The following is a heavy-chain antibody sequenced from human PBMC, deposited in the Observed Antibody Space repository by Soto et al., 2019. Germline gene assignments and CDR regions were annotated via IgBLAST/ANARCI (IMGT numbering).Heavy chain of an antibody. Sequence: QITLKESGPALVKPTQTLTLTCTFSGFSLSTSGVGVGWLRQPPGKALEWLALIYLDDDKRYSPSVKSRLTITKDTSKTQVVLTMTNLDPVDTATYYCAHRGDSGSSRAFHIWGQGTMVTVSS. J-gene: IGHJ3*02. CDR3: AHRGDSGSSRAFHI. CDR1: GFSLSTSGVG. V-gene: IGHV2-5*02. D-gene: IGHD6-25*01. CDR2: IYLDDDK.